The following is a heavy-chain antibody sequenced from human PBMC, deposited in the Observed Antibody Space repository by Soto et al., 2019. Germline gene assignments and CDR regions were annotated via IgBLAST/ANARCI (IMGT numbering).Heavy chain of an antibody. Sequence: QVQLQESGPGLVKPSETLTLTCTVSPGSISSSYWSWIRQPPGRGLEWIGHVAYSGTTKYNPSLKSRGSISVSTSQRRFSLRLTSVTAADTAVYYCAREAQDYYFDHWGQGLLVTVSS. CDR1: PGSISSSY. J-gene: IGHJ5*02. V-gene: IGHV4-59*01. D-gene: IGHD1-26*01. CDR3: AREAQDYYFDH. CDR2: VAYSGTT.